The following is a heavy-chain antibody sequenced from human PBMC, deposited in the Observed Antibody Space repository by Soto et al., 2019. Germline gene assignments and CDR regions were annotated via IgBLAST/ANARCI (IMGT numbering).Heavy chain of an antibody. Sequence: ASVKVSCKASGYTFTSYGISWVRQAPGQGLEWMGWISAYNGNTNYAQKLQGRVTMTTDTSTSTAYMELRSLRSDDTAVYYCARDVGCSGGSCYSSFDYWGQGTLVTAPQ. J-gene: IGHJ4*02. CDR1: GYTFTSYG. CDR3: ARDVGCSGGSCYSSFDY. CDR2: ISAYNGNT. D-gene: IGHD2-15*01. V-gene: IGHV1-18*01.